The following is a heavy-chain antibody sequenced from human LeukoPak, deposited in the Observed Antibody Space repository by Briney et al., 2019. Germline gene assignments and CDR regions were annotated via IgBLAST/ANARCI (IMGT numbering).Heavy chain of an antibody. CDR1: GYSFTSYW. D-gene: IGHD3-16*01. J-gene: IGHJ4*02. CDR2: IYPDDSGT. Sequence: GESLKIFCKGSGYSFTSYWIGWVRQMPGIGLEWMGIIYPDDSGTRYSPSFQGQVTISADKSISTAYLQWSSLKASDTAMYYCARLEGAATKFDYWGQGTLVTVSS. V-gene: IGHV5-51*01. CDR3: ARLEGAATKFDY.